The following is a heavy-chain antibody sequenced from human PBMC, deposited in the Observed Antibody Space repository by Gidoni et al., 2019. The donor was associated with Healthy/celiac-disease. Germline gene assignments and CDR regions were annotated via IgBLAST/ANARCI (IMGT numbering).Heavy chain of an antibody. J-gene: IGHJ5*02. V-gene: IGHV5-51*01. D-gene: IGHD4-17*01. CDR1: GYSFTSYW. CDR3: ARRHGDYDHVFPNWFDP. Sequence: EVQLVPSGAEGKKHGESLKITRKGPGYSFTSYWIGWVRPMPGQGLEWMGIIYPGDSDTRYSPSFQGQVTISADKSISTAYLQWSSLKASDTAMYCGARRHGDYDHVFPNWFDPWGQGTLVTVSS. CDR2: IYPGDSDT.